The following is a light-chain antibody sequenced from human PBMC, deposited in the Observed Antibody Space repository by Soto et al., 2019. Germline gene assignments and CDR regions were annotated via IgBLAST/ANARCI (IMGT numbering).Light chain of an antibody. CDR1: QSIRTD. V-gene: IGKV3D-15*01. J-gene: IGKJ4*01. CDR2: DAS. Sequence: DIVMTQSPATLSVSPGERATLSCRASQSIRTDLAWYQQKSGQGPRLLIYDASTRATGIPARFSGSGSGTEFTLTISSLQSEDFAVYYCQQRSNWPLTFGGGTKVDIK. CDR3: QQRSNWPLT.